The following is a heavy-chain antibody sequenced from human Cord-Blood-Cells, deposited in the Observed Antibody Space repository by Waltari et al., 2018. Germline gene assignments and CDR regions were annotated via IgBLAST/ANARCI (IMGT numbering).Heavy chain of an antibody. CDR3: ARHHDYSSSSWWFDP. J-gene: IGHJ5*02. V-gene: IGHV5-51*01. Sequence: EVQLVQSGAEVKKPGESLKISCKGSGYSFTSYWIGWVRQMPGKGLEWMGINYPCDPDTRYSPSFQGQVTISADKSISTAYLHESSLKASDTAMYYCARHHDYSSSSWWFDPWGQGTLVTVSS. CDR2: NYPCDPDT. CDR1: GYSFTSYW. D-gene: IGHD6-6*01.